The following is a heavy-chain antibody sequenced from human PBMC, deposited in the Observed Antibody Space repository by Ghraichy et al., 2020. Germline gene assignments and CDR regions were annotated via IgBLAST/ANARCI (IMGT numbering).Heavy chain of an antibody. V-gene: IGHV1-18*01. CDR3: ARLTDTYYYDSSGYLTPLEYFQH. CDR1: GYTFTSYG. J-gene: IGHJ1*01. D-gene: IGHD3-22*01. CDR2: ISAYNGNT. Sequence: ASVKVSCKASGYTFTSYGISWVRQAPGQGLEWMGWISAYNGNTNYAQKLQGRVTMTTDTSTSTAYMELRSLRSDDTAVYYCARLTDTYYYDSSGYLTPLEYFQHWGQGTLVTVSS.